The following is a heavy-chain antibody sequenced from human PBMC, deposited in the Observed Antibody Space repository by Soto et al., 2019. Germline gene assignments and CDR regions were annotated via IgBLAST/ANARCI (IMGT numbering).Heavy chain of an antibody. CDR2: ISYDGSNK. CDR1: GFTFSSYG. Sequence: TGGSLRLSCAASGFTFSSYGMHWVRQAPGKGLEWVAVISYDGSNKYYADSVKGRFTISRDNSKNTLHLQMNSLRAEDTAVYYCAKDLGLQPDRAHLFDYWGPGTLVTVSS. J-gene: IGHJ4*02. CDR3: AKDLGLQPDRAHLFDY. V-gene: IGHV3-30*18. D-gene: IGHD4-4*01.